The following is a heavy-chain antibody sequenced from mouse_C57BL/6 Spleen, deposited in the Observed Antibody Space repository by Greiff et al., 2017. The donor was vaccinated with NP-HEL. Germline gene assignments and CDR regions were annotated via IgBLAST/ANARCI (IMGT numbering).Heavy chain of an antibody. D-gene: IGHD2-3*01. CDR2: IYPGSGST. Sequence: QVQLQQPGAELVKPGASVKMSCKASDYTFTSYWITWVKQRPGQGLEWIGDIYPGSGSTNYNEKFKSKATLTVDTSSSTAYMQLSSLTSEDSAVYYCARDGGYYPAWFAYWGQGTLVTVSA. J-gene: IGHJ3*01. V-gene: IGHV1-55*01. CDR3: ARDGGYYPAWFAY. CDR1: DYTFTSYW.